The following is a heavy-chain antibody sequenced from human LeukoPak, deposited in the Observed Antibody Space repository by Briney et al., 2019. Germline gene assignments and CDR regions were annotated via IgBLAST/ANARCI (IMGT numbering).Heavy chain of an antibody. D-gene: IGHD6-13*01. Sequence: GGSLRLSCAASGFTFSSYSMNWVRQAPGKGLEWVSSISSSSSYIYYADSVKGRFTISRDNAKNSLYLQMNSLWAEDTAVYYCAREVAVGIGAYNFWGQGTLVTVSS. V-gene: IGHV3-21*01. CDR3: AREVAVGIGAYNF. CDR2: ISSSSSYI. J-gene: IGHJ4*02. CDR1: GFTFSSYS.